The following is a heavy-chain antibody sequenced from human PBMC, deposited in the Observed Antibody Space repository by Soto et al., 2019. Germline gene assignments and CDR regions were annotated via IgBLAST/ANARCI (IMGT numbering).Heavy chain of an antibody. CDR1: VSPFTTYH. V-gene: IGHV1-8*01. CDR3: ARGHGETKFDP. Sequence: ASLTASFKASVSPFTTYHIDCVRPAPGQGLELMGWMNPNSGNTGYAQKFQGRVTMTRNSSISTAYMELSSLRSEDTAVYYCARGHGETKFDPWGQGTLVTGSS. J-gene: IGHJ5*02. CDR2: MNPNSGNT. D-gene: IGHD4-17*01.